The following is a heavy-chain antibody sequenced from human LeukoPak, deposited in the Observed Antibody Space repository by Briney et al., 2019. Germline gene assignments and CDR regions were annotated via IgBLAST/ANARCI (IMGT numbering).Heavy chain of an antibody. CDR1: GFTLSTYS. Sequence: PGGSLRLSCAASGFTLSTYSLNWVRQAPGKGLEWVSSISSSSLYIYYADSVKGRFTISRDNAKNSLFLQMNSLRAEDMAVYYCAREGDGYNSPIDYWGQGTLVTVSS. J-gene: IGHJ4*02. CDR3: AREGDGYNSPIDY. CDR2: ISSSSLYI. D-gene: IGHD5-24*01. V-gene: IGHV3-21*01.